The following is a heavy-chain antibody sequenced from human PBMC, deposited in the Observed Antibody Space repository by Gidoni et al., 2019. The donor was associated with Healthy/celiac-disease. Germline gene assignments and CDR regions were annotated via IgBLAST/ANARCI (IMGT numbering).Heavy chain of an antibody. CDR2: IRSKAYGGTT. V-gene: IGHV3-49*05. CDR1: GFTFGDYA. CDR3: TRTHQWLVQEYYFDY. Sequence: EVQLVESGGGLVKPGRSLRLSCTASGFTFGDYAMSWFRQAPGKGLEWVGFIRSKAYGGTTEYAASVKGRFTISRDDSKSIAYLQMNSLKTEDTAVYYCTRTHQWLVQEYYFDYWGQGTLVTVSS. D-gene: IGHD6-19*01. J-gene: IGHJ4*02.